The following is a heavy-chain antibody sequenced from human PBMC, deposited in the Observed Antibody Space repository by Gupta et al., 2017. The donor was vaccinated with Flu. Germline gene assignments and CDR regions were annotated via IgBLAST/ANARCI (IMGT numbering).Heavy chain of an antibody. V-gene: IGHV3-9*01. CDR3: ARSERRKGVYFDY. CDR2: ISWDSVYI. CDR1: GFAFAEYS. Sequence: EVQLVESGGGLVQPGRSLRLSCAASGFAFAEYSMHWVRLAPGKGLEWVSGISWDSVYIDYADSVKGRFTISRDNGKNSLYLQMNSLGAEDTALYYCARSERRKGVYFDYWGQGNRVTVSS. D-gene: IGHD1-26*01. J-gene: IGHJ4*02.